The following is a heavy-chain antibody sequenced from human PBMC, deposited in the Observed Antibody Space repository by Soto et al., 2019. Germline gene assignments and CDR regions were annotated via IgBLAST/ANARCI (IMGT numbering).Heavy chain of an antibody. J-gene: IGHJ4*02. Sequence: SVKVSCKASGGTFSSYAISWVRQAPGQGLEWMGGIIPIFGTANYAQKFQGRVTITADESTSTAYMELSSLRSEDTAVYYCARGGYYYDSSGYYSPLDYWGQGTLVTVSS. CDR1: GGTFSSYA. CDR2: IIPIFGTA. D-gene: IGHD3-22*01. CDR3: ARGGYYYDSSGYYSPLDY. V-gene: IGHV1-69*13.